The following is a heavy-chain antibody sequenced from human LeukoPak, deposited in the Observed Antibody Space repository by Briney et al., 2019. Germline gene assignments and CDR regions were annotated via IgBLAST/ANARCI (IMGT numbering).Heavy chain of an antibody. V-gene: IGHV3-23*01. J-gene: IGHJ4*02. CDR1: GFTFTTYA. CDR2: IGGGGVRT. Sequence: GGSLRLSCAASGFTFTTYAMSWVRQAPGKGLEWVSAIGGGGVRTYYADSVKGRFTISRDNSKDTLFIQMNSLRAEDTAVYYCAKASRQGAVASPLDYWGQGTLVTVSS. D-gene: IGHD6-19*01. CDR3: AKASRQGAVASPLDY.